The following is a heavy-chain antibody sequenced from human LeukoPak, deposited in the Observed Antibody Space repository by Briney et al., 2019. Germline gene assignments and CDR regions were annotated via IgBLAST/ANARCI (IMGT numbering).Heavy chain of an antibody. Sequence: GGSLRLSCAASGVTARSSYMSWVRQAPGEGLEWVSVVYSGGITYYADSVKGRFTISRDNSKNKMYLQMDSLRAEDTAVYYCGVNSDYWGQGTLVTVSS. D-gene: IGHD4-23*01. CDR3: GVNSDY. CDR2: VYSGGIT. CDR1: GVTARSSY. V-gene: IGHV3-53*01. J-gene: IGHJ4*02.